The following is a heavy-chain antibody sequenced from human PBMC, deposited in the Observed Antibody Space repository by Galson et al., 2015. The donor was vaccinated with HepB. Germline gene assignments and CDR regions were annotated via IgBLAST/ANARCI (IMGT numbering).Heavy chain of an antibody. D-gene: IGHD6-6*01. CDR3: ARDQSIALRPAPDY. CDR1: GYTFFSYG. V-gene: IGHV1-18*04. Sequence: QSGAEVKKPGESLKISCKASGYTFFSYGISWVRQAPGQGLEWMGWISAYNGNTNYAQKFQGRVSMTTDTSTSTAHMEVRSLSSDDAAVYYCARDQSIALRPAPDYWGQGTLVTVSS. J-gene: IGHJ4*02. CDR2: ISAYNGNT.